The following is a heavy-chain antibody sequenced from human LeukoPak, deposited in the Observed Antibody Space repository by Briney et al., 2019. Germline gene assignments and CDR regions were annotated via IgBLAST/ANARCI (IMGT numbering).Heavy chain of an antibody. V-gene: IGHV1-69*13. D-gene: IGHD3-10*01. J-gene: IGHJ4*02. Sequence: GASVKVSCKASGGTFSSYAISWVRQAPGQGLEWMGGIIPIFGTANYAQKFQGRVTITADESTSTAYMELSSLRSEDTAVYYCARDPTHFSRYGSGSYSQGFDYWGQGTLVTVSS. CDR1: GGTFSSYA. CDR2: IIPIFGTA. CDR3: ARDPTHFSRYGSGSYSQGFDY.